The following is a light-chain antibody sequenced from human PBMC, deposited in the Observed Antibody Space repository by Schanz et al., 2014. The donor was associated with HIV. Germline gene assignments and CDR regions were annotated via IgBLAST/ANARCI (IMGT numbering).Light chain of an antibody. CDR2: ENN. CDR1: NSNIGAGYD. V-gene: IGLV1-40*01. CDR3: CSYAGAYTRV. Sequence: QSVLTQPPSLSGAPGQTVSLSCNGSNSNIGAGYDVHWYQLLPGTAPKLLIYENNHRPSGVPARFSGSKSGSTASLTISGLQAEDEADYYCCSYAGAYTRVFGGGTKLTV. J-gene: IGLJ3*02.